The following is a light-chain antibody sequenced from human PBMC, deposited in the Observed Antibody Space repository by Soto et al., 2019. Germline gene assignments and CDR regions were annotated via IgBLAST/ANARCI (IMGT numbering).Light chain of an antibody. V-gene: IGKV3-15*01. CDR2: GAS. J-gene: IGKJ2*01. CDR1: QIISSN. CDR3: QQFGTSPYT. Sequence: DIVLTQSPATLSVSLGERVSLSCRASQIISSNLAWYQQKPGQIPRLLIYGASARAAGIPARFSGSGSGTEFTLTISSLQSEDFAVYYCQQFGTSPYTFGQGTTVEIK.